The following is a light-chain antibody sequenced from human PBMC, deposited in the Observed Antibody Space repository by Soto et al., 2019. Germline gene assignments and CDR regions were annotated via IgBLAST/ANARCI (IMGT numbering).Light chain of an antibody. CDR3: RESSSSPGT. V-gene: IGKV3-20*01. CDR2: ATS. J-gene: IGKJ1*01. Sequence: EIVLTQSPGTLSLSPGERATLSCRASQSVSSSSLAWYQQKPGQAPRLLIFATSSRATGIPDRFSGSGSGTDFTPTTSKPGSEECAVYFCRESSSSPGTFDQGTKVDFK. CDR1: QSVSSSS.